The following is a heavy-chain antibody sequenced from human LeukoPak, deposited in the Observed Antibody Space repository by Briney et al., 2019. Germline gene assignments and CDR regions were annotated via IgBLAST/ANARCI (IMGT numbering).Heavy chain of an antibody. Sequence: ASVKVSCKASGYTFTRYDINWVRQATGQGLEWMGWMNPNSGNTGYAQRFQGRVTMTRNTSISTAYMELSSLRSEDTAVYYCARAPPSSGIVPAATEKGNWFDPWGRGTLVTVSS. D-gene: IGHD2-2*01. CDR2: MNPNSGNT. CDR3: ARAPPSSGIVPAATEKGNWFDP. J-gene: IGHJ5*02. V-gene: IGHV1-8*01. CDR1: GYTFTRYD.